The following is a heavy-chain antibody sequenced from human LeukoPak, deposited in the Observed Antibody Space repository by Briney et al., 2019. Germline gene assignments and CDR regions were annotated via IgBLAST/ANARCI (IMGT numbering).Heavy chain of an antibody. V-gene: IGHV3-33*01. CDR3: ARGGSYYPFDY. D-gene: IGHD1-26*01. CDR2: IWYDGSNK. CDR1: GFTFSSYG. Sequence: PGGSLRLSCAASGFTFSSYGMHWVRQAPGKGLEWVAVIWYDGSNKYYADSVKGRFTISRDNSKNRLYLQMNSLRAEDTAVYYCARGGSYYPFDYWGQGTLVTVSS. J-gene: IGHJ4*02.